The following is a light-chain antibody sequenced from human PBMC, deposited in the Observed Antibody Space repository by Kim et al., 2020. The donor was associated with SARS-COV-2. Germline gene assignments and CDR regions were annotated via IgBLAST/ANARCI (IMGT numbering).Light chain of an antibody. CDR3: LVSSGGAWV. J-gene: IGLJ3*02. V-gene: IGLV7-43*01. CDR2: RTD. CDR1: TGTVTSDFY. Sequence: QAVVTQEPSLTVSPGRTVTLTCSSSTGTVTSDFYPNWFQQKPGQAPRALIYRTDNRHSWTPARFSGSLLGGKAALTLSGVQPEDEAEYFCLVSSGGAWVFGGGTQLTVL.